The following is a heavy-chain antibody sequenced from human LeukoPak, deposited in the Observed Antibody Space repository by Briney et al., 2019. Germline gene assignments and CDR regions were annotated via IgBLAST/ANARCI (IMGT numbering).Heavy chain of an antibody. Sequence: PGGSLRLSCAASGFTFSSYAMSWVRQAPGKGLEWVSAISGSGDSAYYADSVKGRFTISRDNPKNAQYLQMNSLRAEDTAVYYCAKAIAATGRWWIFDYWGQGTLVTVSS. D-gene: IGHD6-13*01. CDR3: AKAIAATGRWWIFDY. CDR2: ISGSGDSA. CDR1: GFTFSSYA. J-gene: IGHJ4*02. V-gene: IGHV3-23*01.